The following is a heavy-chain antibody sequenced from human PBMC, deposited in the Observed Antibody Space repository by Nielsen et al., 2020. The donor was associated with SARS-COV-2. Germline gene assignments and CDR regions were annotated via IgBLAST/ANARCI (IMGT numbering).Heavy chain of an antibody. D-gene: IGHD2-8*01. CDR3: ATGPPEYAHEYFQH. V-gene: IGHV1-69*13. Sequence: SVKVSCKASGGTFSSYAISWVRQAPGQGLEWMGGIIPIFGTANYAQKFQGRVTITADESTSTAYMELSSLRSEDTAVYYCATGPPEYAHEYFQHWGQGTLVTVSS. CDR2: IIPIFGTA. CDR1: GGTFSSYA. J-gene: IGHJ1*01.